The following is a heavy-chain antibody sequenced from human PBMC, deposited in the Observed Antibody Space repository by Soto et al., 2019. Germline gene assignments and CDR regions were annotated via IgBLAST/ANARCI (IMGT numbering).Heavy chain of an antibody. D-gene: IGHD4-17*01. CDR3: AKGLKTTVTTLPLFDY. J-gene: IGHJ4*02. CDR1: GFTFSSYG. Sequence: PGGSLRLSCAASGFTFSSYGMDWVRQAPGKGLEWVAVISYDGSNKYYADPVKGRFTISRDNSKNTLYLQMNSLRAEDTAVYYCAKGLKTTVTTLPLFDYWGQGTLVTVSS. V-gene: IGHV3-30*18. CDR2: ISYDGSNK.